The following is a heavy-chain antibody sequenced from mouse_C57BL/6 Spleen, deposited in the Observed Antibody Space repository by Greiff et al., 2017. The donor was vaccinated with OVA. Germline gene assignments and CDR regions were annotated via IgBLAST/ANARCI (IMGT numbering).Heavy chain of an antibody. D-gene: IGHD1-1*01. CDR1: GYTFTDYE. Sequence: VQLQQSGAELVRPGASVSLSCKASGYTFTDYEMHWVKQTPVHGLEWIGAIDPETGGTAYNQKFKGKAILTAGKSSSTAYMELRRLTSEDSAVYYCTRGYGTQYYFDYWGQGTTLTVSA. CDR2: IDPETGGT. V-gene: IGHV1-15*01. J-gene: IGHJ2*01. CDR3: TRGYGTQYYFDY.